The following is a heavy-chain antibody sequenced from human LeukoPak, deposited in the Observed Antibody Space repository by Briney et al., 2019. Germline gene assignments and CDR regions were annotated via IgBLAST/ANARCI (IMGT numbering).Heavy chain of an antibody. J-gene: IGHJ4*02. V-gene: IGHV1-2*02. CDR3: ARDLSYSSSWYLGHLDY. CDR1: GYTFTGYY. D-gene: IGHD6-13*01. CDR2: INPNSGGT. Sequence: ASVKVSCTASGYTFTGYYMHWVRQAPGQGLEWMGWINPNSGGTNYAQTFQGRVTMTRDTSISTAYMELSRLRSDDTAVYYCARDLSYSSSWYLGHLDYWGQGTLVTVSS.